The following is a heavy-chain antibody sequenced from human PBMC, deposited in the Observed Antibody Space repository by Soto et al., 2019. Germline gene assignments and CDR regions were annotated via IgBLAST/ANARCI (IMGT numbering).Heavy chain of an antibody. V-gene: IGHV4-4*02. CDR3: ARRYYDSSGYYRPYDY. D-gene: IGHD3-22*01. J-gene: IGHJ4*02. Sequence: PSETLSLTCAVSGGSISSSNWWSWVRQPPGKGLEWIGEIYHSGSTNYNPSLKSRVTISVDKSKNQFSLKLSSVTAADTAVYYCARRYYDSSGYYRPYDYWGQGTLVTVSS. CDR2: IYHSGST. CDR1: GGSISSSNW.